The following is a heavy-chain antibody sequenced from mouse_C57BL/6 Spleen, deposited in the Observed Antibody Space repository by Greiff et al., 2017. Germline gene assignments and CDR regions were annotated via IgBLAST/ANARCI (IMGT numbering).Heavy chain of an antibody. CDR3: ARHTSTVVARDYFDY. V-gene: IGHV5-6*01. CDR2: ISSGGSYT. CDR1: GFTFSSYG. D-gene: IGHD1-1*01. Sequence: EVHLVESGGDLVKPGGSLKLSCAASGFTFSSYGMSWVRQTPDKRLEWVATISSGGSYTYYPDSVKGRFTISRDNAKNTLYLQMSSLKSEDTAMYYCARHTSTVVARDYFDYWGQGTTLTVSS. J-gene: IGHJ2*01.